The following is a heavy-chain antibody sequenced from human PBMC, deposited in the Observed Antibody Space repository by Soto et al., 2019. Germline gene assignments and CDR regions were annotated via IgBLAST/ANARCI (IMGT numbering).Heavy chain of an antibody. Sequence: ASVKVSCKASGYTFIRYGITWVRQAPGQRLEWMGWISPYNDQTIYAQKLQGRVTMTADTSTRTVYMQLRSLKSDDTAVYYCGRGGYYDNVWGKLSHYGLDVWGQGTSVTVSS. V-gene: IGHV1-18*01. D-gene: IGHD3-16*01. J-gene: IGHJ6*02. CDR2: ISPYNDQT. CDR3: GRGGYYDNVWGKLSHYGLDV. CDR1: GYTFIRYG.